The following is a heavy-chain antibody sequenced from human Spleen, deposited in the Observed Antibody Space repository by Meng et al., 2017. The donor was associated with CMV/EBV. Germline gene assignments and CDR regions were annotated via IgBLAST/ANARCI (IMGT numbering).Heavy chain of an antibody. D-gene: IGHD2-15*01. CDR1: GGSFSRYA. CDR2: IIPIPGIA. J-gene: IGHJ3*02. V-gene: IGHV1-69*10. Sequence: SVKVSCKASGGSFSRYAISWVRQAPGQGLEWMGGIIPIPGIANYAQKFQGRVTITADKSTSTAYMELSSLRSEDTAVYYCASTTLAATDAFDIWGQGTMVTVSS. CDR3: ASTTLAATDAFDI.